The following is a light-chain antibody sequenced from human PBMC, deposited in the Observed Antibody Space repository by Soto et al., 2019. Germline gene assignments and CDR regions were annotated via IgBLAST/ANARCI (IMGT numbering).Light chain of an antibody. CDR3: CSYAGSTSVV. CDR1: SSDIGNYNL. Sequence: QSALTQPASVSGSTGQSITLSCTGTSSDIGNYNLVSWYQQHPGKVPKLILYEGTTRPSGVSNRISGSKSGNTASLTISGLQAEDEADYYCCSYAGSTSVVFGGGTKLTVL. CDR2: EGT. V-gene: IGLV2-23*01. J-gene: IGLJ3*02.